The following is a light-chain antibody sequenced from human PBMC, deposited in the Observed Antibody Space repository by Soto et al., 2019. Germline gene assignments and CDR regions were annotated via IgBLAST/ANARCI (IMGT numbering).Light chain of an antibody. CDR1: QSISSW. V-gene: IGKV1-5*01. J-gene: IGKJ1*01. CDR2: AAS. Sequence: DIQMTQSPSILSASVGDRVTITCRASQSISSWLAWYQQKPGKAPTLLIYAASNLQSGVPSRFRGSRSGTEFTLTISSLQPDDFATYFCLQYNSYSTWTFGQGTKVDI. CDR3: LQYNSYSTWT.